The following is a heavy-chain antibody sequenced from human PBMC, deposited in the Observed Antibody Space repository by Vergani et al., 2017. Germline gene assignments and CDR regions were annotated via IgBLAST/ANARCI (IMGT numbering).Heavy chain of an antibody. CDR2: VIPLLGIA. CDR1: GASYNDYT. V-gene: IGHV1-69*08. Sequence: QVHLVQSAAEVTKPGSSVKVSCKASGASYNDYTINWVRQAPGQGLEWVGRVIPLLGIANYAQKFHDRVTITSDRSSTTVYLELTTLTSEDTAVYYCAKDAYGVGSERLNRLDPWGQGTLITVSS. D-gene: IGHD3-3*01. J-gene: IGHJ5*02. CDR3: AKDAYGVGSERLNRLDP.